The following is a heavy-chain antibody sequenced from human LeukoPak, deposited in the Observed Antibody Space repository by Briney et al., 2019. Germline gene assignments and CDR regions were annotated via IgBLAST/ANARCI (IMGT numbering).Heavy chain of an antibody. CDR3: ARASNIVDSSGYLPLLYFDY. Sequence: PSETLSLTCAVYGGSFSGYYWSWIRQPPGKGLEWIGEINHSGSTNYNPSLKSRVTISVDTSKNQFSLKLSSVTAADTAVYYCARASNIVDSSGYLPLLYFDYWGQGTLVTVSS. V-gene: IGHV4-34*01. D-gene: IGHD3-22*01. J-gene: IGHJ4*02. CDR1: GGSFSGYY. CDR2: INHSGST.